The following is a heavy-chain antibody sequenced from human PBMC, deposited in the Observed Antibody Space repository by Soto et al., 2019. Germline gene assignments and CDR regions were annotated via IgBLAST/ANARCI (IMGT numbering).Heavy chain of an antibody. Sequence: QITLKESGPTLVKPTQTLTLTCTFSGFSLSTNGVGVGWIRQPPEKALEWLALIYWDDDKRYSPYLKSRLTIAKDTSKNQVVRTMTNMDPAYTATYYCAHRLGGSRFDYWGRGTLVTVSS. D-gene: IGHD3-16*01. CDR1: GFSLSTNGVG. CDR3: AHRLGGSRFDY. CDR2: IYWDDDK. V-gene: IGHV2-5*02. J-gene: IGHJ4*02.